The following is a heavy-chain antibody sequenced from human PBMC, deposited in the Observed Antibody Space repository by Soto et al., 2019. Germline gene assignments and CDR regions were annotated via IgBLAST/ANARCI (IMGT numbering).Heavy chain of an antibody. CDR3: AKDMTPNYSESNAYAAFDK. V-gene: IGHV3-9*01. D-gene: IGHD3-22*01. Sequence: EVLMVEAGGGLVQPGRSLRLSCAGSGFTFDDYAMHWVRQAAGKGLEWVSGISWDSDTIEYADSVQGRFTISRDNAKNSLYLQMNSLRLEDTALYFCAKDMTPNYSESNAYAAFDKWGLGTMITVSS. CDR1: GFTFDDYA. CDR2: ISWDSDTI. J-gene: IGHJ3*02.